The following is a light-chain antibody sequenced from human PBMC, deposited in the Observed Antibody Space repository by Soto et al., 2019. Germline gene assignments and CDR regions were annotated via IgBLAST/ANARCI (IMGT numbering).Light chain of an antibody. CDR3: AAWDDSLSGY. J-gene: IGLJ2*01. Sequence: QSVLTQPPSASGTPGQRVTISCSGSSSNIGSNYVYWYQQLPGTAPKLLIYRNNQRPSGVPDRFSGSKSGTSASLAISVLRSEDEADYYCAAWDDSLSGYFGGGTQLTVL. CDR1: SSNIGSNY. CDR2: RNN. V-gene: IGLV1-47*01.